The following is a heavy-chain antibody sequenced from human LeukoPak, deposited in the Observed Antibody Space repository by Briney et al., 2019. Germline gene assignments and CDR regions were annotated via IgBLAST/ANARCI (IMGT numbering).Heavy chain of an antibody. CDR2: INHSGST. CDR1: GGSFSGYY. V-gene: IGHV4-34*01. CDR3: ARVPPRYCSGGSCYSEDY. D-gene: IGHD2-15*01. J-gene: IGHJ4*02. Sequence: PSETLSLTCAVYGGSFSGYYWSWIRQPPGKGLEWIGEINHSGSTNYNPSLKSRVTISVDTSKNQFSLKLSSVTAADTAVYYCARVPPRYCSGGSCYSEDYWGQGTLVTVSS.